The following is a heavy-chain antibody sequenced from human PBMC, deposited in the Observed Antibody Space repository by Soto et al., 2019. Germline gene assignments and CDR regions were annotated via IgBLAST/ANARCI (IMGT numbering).Heavy chain of an antibody. CDR1: GGSISSYY. V-gene: IGHV4-59*08. J-gene: IGHJ4*02. Sequence: QVQLQESGPGLVKPSETLSLTCTVSGGSISSYYWSWIRQPPGKGLEWIGYVYYSGSTNYNPSLTRRXXIXVXRSKNQFSLKLSSVTAADTAVYYCARQSVPAAPFDYWGQGTLVTVSS. D-gene: IGHD2-2*01. CDR3: ARQSVPAAPFDY. CDR2: VYYSGST.